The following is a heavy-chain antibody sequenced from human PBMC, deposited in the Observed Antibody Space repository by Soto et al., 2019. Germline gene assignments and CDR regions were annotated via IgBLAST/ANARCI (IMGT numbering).Heavy chain of an antibody. Sequence: GGSLRLSCAASGFTFSSYSMNWVRQAPGKGLEWVSYISSSSSTIYYADSVKGRFTISRDNAKNSLYLQMNSLRAEDTAVYYCARSYLPSSYYYYYMDVWGKGTTVTVSS. CDR3: ARSYLPSSYYYYYMDV. J-gene: IGHJ6*03. V-gene: IGHV3-48*01. CDR1: GFTFSSYS. CDR2: ISSSSSTI.